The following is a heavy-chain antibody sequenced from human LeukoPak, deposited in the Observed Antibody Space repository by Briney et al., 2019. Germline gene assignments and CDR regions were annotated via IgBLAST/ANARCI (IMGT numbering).Heavy chain of an antibody. CDR2: ISGGGGIT. CDR3: AKYGVDCSSTSCYPLYYMDV. D-gene: IGHD2-2*01. V-gene: IGHV3-23*01. CDR1: GFTFDSYA. J-gene: IGHJ6*03. Sequence: PGGSLSLSCAASGFTFDSYAMTWVRQAPGKGLEWVSSISGGGGITNYADSVKGRFPISRDNSKYTLFLQMSSLRAEDTAVYYCAKYGVDCSSTSCYPLYYMDVWGKGTTVTVSS.